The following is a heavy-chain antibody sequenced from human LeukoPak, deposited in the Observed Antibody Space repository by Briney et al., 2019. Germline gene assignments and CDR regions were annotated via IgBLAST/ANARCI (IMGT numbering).Heavy chain of an antibody. J-gene: IGHJ5*02. V-gene: IGHV4-38-2*01. Sequence: SQTLSLTCAVSGGSISSGYYWGWIRQPPGKGLEWIGSIYHSGSTYYNPSLKSRVTISVDTSKNQFSLKLSSVTAADTAVYYCARARVVDTAMGVDNWFDPWGQGTLVTVSS. CDR1: GGSISSGYY. D-gene: IGHD5-18*01. CDR2: IYHSGST. CDR3: ARARVVDTAMGVDNWFDP.